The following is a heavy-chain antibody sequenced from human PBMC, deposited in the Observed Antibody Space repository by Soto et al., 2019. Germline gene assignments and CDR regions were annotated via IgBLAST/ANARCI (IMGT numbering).Heavy chain of an antibody. CDR1: GYSFMKYG. V-gene: IGHV1-18*01. Sequence: ASGKVSCNGFGYSFMKYGINWVRQAPGQGLEWVGWISPYSGYTHSAQKFHGRLTLTTDTAASTAYMELRILRSADTALYYCAREASVLVPAAQPSRYDSWGPGTLGTVSS. J-gene: IGHJ4*02. CDR2: ISPYSGYT. D-gene: IGHD2-2*01. CDR3: AREASVLVPAAQPSRYDS.